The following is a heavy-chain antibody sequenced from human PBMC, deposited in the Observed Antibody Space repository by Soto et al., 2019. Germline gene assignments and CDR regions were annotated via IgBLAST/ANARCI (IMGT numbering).Heavy chain of an antibody. D-gene: IGHD2-15*01. V-gene: IGHV1-18*01. J-gene: IGHJ4*02. Sequence: ASVKVSCKASGYTFTSYGISWVRQAPGQGLEWMGWISAYNGNTNYADSVKGRFTISRDNAKNSLYLQMNSLRAEDTAVYYCARDVGYFDYWGQGTLVTVSS. CDR3: ARDVGYFDY. CDR2: ISAYNGNT. CDR1: GYTFTSYG.